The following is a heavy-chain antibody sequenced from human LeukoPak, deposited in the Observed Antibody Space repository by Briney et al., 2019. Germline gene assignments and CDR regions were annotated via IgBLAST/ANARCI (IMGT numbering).Heavy chain of an antibody. CDR2: INGGGTT. V-gene: IGHV3-23*01. D-gene: IGHD1-26*01. CDR1: GFTLNTYA. Sequence: GGSLRLSCAASGFTLNTYAMSWVRQAPGKGLEWVSGINGGGTTYYANSVRGRFTISRDTSKNTLDLQMNSLRVEDTAIYYCAKCLGPTETQFDYWGQGTLVTVSS. J-gene: IGHJ4*02. CDR3: AKCLGPTETQFDY.